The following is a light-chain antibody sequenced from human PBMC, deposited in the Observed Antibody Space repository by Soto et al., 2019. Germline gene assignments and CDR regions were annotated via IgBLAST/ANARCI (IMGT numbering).Light chain of an antibody. J-gene: IGKJ5*01. CDR1: QTVSSRS. CDR2: TTS. V-gene: IGKV3-20*01. CDR3: KQYKEWPPFT. Sequence: EIVLTQSPGTLSLSPGDRATLSCRASQTVSSRSLAWYQQKPGQAPRLVIHTTSSRATGIPDRFSGSGSGTEFTLTITSLQSEDFAVYYCKQYKEWPPFTFGQGTRLEIK.